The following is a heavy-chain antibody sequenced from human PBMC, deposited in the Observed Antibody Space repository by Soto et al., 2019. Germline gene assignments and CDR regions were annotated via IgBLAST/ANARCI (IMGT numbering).Heavy chain of an antibody. D-gene: IGHD1-26*01. V-gene: IGHV3-7*03. J-gene: IGHJ6*02. CDR2: IKQDGSEK. CDR3: ARDRGVGATTDYYYYYGMDV. CDR1: GFTFSSYW. Sequence: GGSLRLSCAASGFTFSSYWMSWVRQAPGRGLEWVANIKQDGSEKYYVDSVKGRFTISRDNAKNSLYLQMNSLRAEDTAVYYCARDRGVGATTDYYYYYGMDVWGQGTTVTVSS.